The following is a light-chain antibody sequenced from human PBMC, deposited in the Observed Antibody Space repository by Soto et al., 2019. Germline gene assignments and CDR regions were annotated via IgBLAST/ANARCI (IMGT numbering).Light chain of an antibody. CDR3: QHYNNWPPWT. CDR1: QSVSSN. V-gene: IGKV3-15*01. J-gene: IGKJ1*01. Sequence: EIVMTQSPATLSVSPGERATLSCRASQSVSSNLAWYQQKPGQAPRLPIYRASTRATGIPARFSGSGSGTEFTLTIRSLQSEDFAVYYCQHYNNWPPWTFGQGTKVEIK. CDR2: RAS.